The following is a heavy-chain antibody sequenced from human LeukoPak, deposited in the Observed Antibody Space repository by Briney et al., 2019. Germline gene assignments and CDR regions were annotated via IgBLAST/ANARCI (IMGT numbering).Heavy chain of an antibody. CDR2: IYTSGST. CDR1: GGSISSYY. J-gene: IGHJ6*03. V-gene: IGHV4-4*07. CDR3: ARGPSSGSYYHRYYYYYMDV. Sequence: PSETLSLTCTVSGGSISSYYWSWIRQPAGKGLEWIGRIYTSGSTNYNPSLKSRVTISVDTSKNQFSLKLSSVTAADTAVYYCARGPSSGSYYHRYYYYYMDVWGKGTTVTVSS. D-gene: IGHD1-26*01.